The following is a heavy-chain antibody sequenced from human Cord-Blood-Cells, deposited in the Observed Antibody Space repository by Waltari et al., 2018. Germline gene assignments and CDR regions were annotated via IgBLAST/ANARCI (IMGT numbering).Heavy chain of an antibody. V-gene: IGHV3-74*01. D-gene: IGHD3-10*01. Sequence: EVQLVESGGGLVQPGGSLRLSCAASGFTSSTYWMDGVRQAPGKGLVWVSRINSDGSSTSYADSVKGRFTISRDNAKNTLYLQMNSLRAEDTAVYYCARAMVRGVISAFDIWGQGTMVTVSS. CDR2: INSDGSST. CDR1: GFTSSTYW. J-gene: IGHJ3*02. CDR3: ARAMVRGVISAFDI.